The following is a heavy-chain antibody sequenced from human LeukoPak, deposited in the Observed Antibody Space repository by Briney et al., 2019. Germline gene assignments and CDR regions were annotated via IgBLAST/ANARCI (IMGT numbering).Heavy chain of an antibody. CDR2: ITSSSSYI. Sequence: PGGSLRLSCAASGFTFSSYTMNWVRQAPGKGPEWVSSITSSSSYIYYADSVKGRFTISRDNAKSSLYLQMNSLRAEDTAVYYCARMPFITMIVVARALGAFDIWGQGTMVTVSS. D-gene: IGHD3-22*01. CDR1: GFTFSSYT. CDR3: ARMPFITMIVVARALGAFDI. J-gene: IGHJ3*02. V-gene: IGHV3-21*01.